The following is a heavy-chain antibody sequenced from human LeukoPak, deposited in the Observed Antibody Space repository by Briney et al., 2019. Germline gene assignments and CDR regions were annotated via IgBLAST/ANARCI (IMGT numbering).Heavy chain of an antibody. V-gene: IGHV3-21*01. CDR2: IRSSSDYI. CDR1: GFTFSTYT. CDR3: AREGSPGY. Sequence: GGSLRLSCAASGFTFSTYTMNWVRQAPGKGLDWVSSIRSSSDYIFYADSVKGRFTISRDNAKNSLFLQMNSLRAEDTAVYYCAREGSPGYWGQGTLVTVSS. J-gene: IGHJ4*02.